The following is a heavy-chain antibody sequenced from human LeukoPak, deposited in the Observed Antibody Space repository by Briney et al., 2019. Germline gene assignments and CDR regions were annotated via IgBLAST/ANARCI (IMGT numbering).Heavy chain of an antibody. CDR1: GYTFTSYY. Sequence: ASVKVSCKASGYTFTSYYMHWVRQAPGQGLEWMGRINPNSGGTNYAQKFQGRVTMTRDTSISTAYMELSRLRSDDTAVYYCARVGYYDSSGYYSSWYAFDIWGQGTMVTVSS. CDR2: INPNSGGT. D-gene: IGHD3-22*01. J-gene: IGHJ3*02. CDR3: ARVGYYDSSGYYSSWYAFDI. V-gene: IGHV1-2*06.